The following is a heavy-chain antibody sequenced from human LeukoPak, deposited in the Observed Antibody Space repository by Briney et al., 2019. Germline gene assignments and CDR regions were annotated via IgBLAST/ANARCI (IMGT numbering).Heavy chain of an antibody. Sequence: SGRSLRLSCAAPGFTFSSYGMHWVRQAPGKGLEWVAVIRYDGSNKYYADSVKGRFTISRDNSKNTLYLQMNSLRAEDTAMYYCARDFGWFGEYYYYGMDVWGQGTTVTVSS. CDR2: IRYDGSNK. CDR1: GFTFSSYG. CDR3: ARDFGWFGEYYYYGMDV. V-gene: IGHV3-33*01. D-gene: IGHD3-10*01. J-gene: IGHJ6*02.